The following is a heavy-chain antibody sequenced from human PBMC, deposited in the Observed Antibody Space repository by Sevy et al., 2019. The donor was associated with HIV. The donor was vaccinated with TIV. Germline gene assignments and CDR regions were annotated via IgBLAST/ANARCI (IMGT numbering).Heavy chain of an antibody. J-gene: IGHJ4*02. V-gene: IGHV3-74*01. CDR2: INSDGSST. CDR3: AREYSGTYYYFDY. CDR1: GFTFSSYW. Sequence: GGSLRLSCAASGFTFSSYWMHWVRQAPGKGLVWVSRINSDGSSTNYADSVKGRFTISRDNAKNTLYLQMNSLRAEDTDVYYCAREYSGTYYYFDYWGQGTLVTASS. D-gene: IGHD1-26*01.